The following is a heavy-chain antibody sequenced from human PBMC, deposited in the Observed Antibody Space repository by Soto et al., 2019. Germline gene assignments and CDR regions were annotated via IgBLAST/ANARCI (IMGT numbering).Heavy chain of an antibody. CDR1: GGTFSSYA. J-gene: IGHJ5*02. Sequence: SVKVSCKASGGTFSSYAISWVRQAPGQGLEWMGGIIPIFGTANYAQKFQGRVTITADESTSTAYVELSSLRSEDTAVYYCARTEGDFVVLMAAMVRGCFDLWCQ. CDR2: IIPIFGTA. D-gene: IGHD2-2*01. CDR3: ARTEGDFVVLMAAMVRGCFDL. V-gene: IGHV1-69*13.